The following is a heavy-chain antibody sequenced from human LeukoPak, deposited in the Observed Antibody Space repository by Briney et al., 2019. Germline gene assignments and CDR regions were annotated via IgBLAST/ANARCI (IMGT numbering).Heavy chain of an antibody. Sequence: PSETLSLTCTVSGGSISSYYWSWIRQPPGKGLEWIGYIYYSGSTNYNPSLKSRVTISVDTSKNQFSLKLSSVTAADTAVYYCARLYDLTSNWFDPWGQGTLVTVSS. CDR1: GGSISSYY. V-gene: IGHV4-59*01. CDR3: ARLYDLTSNWFDP. D-gene: IGHD3-3*01. J-gene: IGHJ5*02. CDR2: IYYSGST.